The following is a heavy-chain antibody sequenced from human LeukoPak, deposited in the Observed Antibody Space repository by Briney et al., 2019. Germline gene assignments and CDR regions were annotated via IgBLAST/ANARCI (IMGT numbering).Heavy chain of an antibody. CDR2: VSGDGDST. V-gene: IGHV3-23*01. D-gene: IGHD4-17*01. CDR3: AKPLYMTTVPRGGFDS. CDR1: GFTFNNYA. Sequence: GGSLRLSCAASGFTFNNYAMSWVRQPPGKGRERVSAVSGDGDSTYYADSVKGRFTVSRDNSKNTLSLQMNSLRAEDTAIYYCAKPLYMTTVPRGGFDSWGQGALVTVSS. J-gene: IGHJ4*02.